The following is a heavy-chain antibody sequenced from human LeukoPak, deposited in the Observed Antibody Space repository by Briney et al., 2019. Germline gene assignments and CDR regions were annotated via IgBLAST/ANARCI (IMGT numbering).Heavy chain of an antibody. J-gene: IGHJ4*02. V-gene: IGHV3-11*01. D-gene: IGHD2-15*01. Sequence: GGSLRLSCAASRFTISDFYMTWIRQAPGKGLEWVSYISSSGSAIYYADSVKGRFTVSRDNAKNSLYLQMNSLRAEDTAVYYCATLGRNYFDSWGQGSLVTVSS. CDR2: ISSSGSAI. CDR1: RFTISDFY. CDR3: ATLGRNYFDS.